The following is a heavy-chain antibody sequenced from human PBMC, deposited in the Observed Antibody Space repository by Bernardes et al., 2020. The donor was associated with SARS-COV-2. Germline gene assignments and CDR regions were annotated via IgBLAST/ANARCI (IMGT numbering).Heavy chain of an antibody. Sequence: ASVKVSCKASGYTFTSYGISWVRQAPGQGLEWMGWISAYNGNTNYAQKLQGRVTMTTDTSTSTAYMELRSLRSDDTAVYYCARDSYDYYDSSGYYGREDAFDIWGQGTMVTVSS. D-gene: IGHD3-22*01. CDR3: ARDSYDYYDSSGYYGREDAFDI. CDR1: GYTFTSYG. J-gene: IGHJ3*02. V-gene: IGHV1-18*01. CDR2: ISAYNGNT.